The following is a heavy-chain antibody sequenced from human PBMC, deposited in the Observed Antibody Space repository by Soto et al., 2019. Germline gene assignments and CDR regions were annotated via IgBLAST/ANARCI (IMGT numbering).Heavy chain of an antibody. D-gene: IGHD6-6*01. CDR1: GFTFSSYG. CDR2: IWYDGSNK. J-gene: IGHJ6*02. CDR3: ARVPVKEYSSSSVIYYYGMDV. V-gene: IGHV3-33*01. Sequence: PGGSLRLSCAASGFTFSSYGMHWVRQAPGKGLEWVAVIWYDGSNKYYADSVKGRFTISRDNSKHTLYLQMNSLRAEDTAVYYCARVPVKEYSSSSVIYYYGMDVWGQGTTVTVSS.